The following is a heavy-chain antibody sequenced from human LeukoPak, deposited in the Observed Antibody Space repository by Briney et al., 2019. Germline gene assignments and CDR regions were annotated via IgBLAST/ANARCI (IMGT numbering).Heavy chain of an antibody. J-gene: IGHJ4*02. CDR1: GGSINNYY. CDR2: IYYSGST. D-gene: IGHD5-18*01. V-gene: IGHV4-59*08. Sequence: SETLSLTCTVSGGSINNYYWSWIRQPPGKGLEWIGYIYYSGSTYYNPSLKSRVTISVDTSKNQFSLKLSSVTAADTAVYYCARGVYSYGFDYWGQGTLVTVSS. CDR3: ARGVYSYGFDY.